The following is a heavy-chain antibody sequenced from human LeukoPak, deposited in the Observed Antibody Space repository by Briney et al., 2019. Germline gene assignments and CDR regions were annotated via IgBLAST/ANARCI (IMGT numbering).Heavy chain of an antibody. Sequence: SETLSLTCTVSGGSISSYYWSWIRQPPGKGLEWIGYIYYSGSTNYNPSLKSRVTISVDTSKNQFSLKLSSVTAADTAVYYCARADSSSWYPYAFDIWGQGTMVTVSS. CDR1: GGSISSYY. J-gene: IGHJ3*02. D-gene: IGHD6-13*01. CDR2: IYYSGST. V-gene: IGHV4-59*01. CDR3: ARADSSSWYPYAFDI.